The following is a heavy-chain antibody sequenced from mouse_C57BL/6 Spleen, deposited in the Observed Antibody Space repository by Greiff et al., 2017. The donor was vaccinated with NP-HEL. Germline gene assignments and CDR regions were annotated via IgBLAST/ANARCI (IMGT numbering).Heavy chain of an antibody. CDR1: GYTFTTYP. D-gene: IGHD2-5*01. CDR2: FHPYNDDT. Sequence: VQGVESGAELVKPGASVKMSCKASGYTFTTYPIEWMKQNHGKSLEWIGNFHPYNDDTKYNEKFKGKATLTVEKSSSTVYLELSRLTSDDSAVYYCARRYSNYEAWFAYWGQGTLVTVSA. CDR3: ARRYSNYEAWFAY. V-gene: IGHV1-47*01. J-gene: IGHJ3*01.